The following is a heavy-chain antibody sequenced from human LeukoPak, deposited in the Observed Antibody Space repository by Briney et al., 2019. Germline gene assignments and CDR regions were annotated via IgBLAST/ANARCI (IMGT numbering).Heavy chain of an antibody. J-gene: IGHJ5*02. CDR3: ARDGYMDDILTGYQGWFDP. CDR2: INPSGGST. D-gene: IGHD3-9*01. CDR1: GYTFTSYC. V-gene: IGHV1-46*01. Sequence: GASVKVSCKASGYTFTSYCMHWVRQAPGQGLEWMGIINPSGGSTSYAQKFQGRVTMTRDMSTSTVYMELSSLRSEDTAVYYCARDGYMDDILTGYQGWFDPWGQGTLVTVSS.